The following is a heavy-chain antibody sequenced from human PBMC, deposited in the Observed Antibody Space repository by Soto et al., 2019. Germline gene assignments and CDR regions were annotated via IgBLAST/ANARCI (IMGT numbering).Heavy chain of an antibody. CDR2: ITSGGRSI. CDR3: VRRMASPDQ. J-gene: IGHJ4*02. CDR1: GFTFSDYE. D-gene: IGHD2-15*01. Sequence: GGSLRLSCTASGFTFSDYEMNWVRQAPGKGLEWVSYITSGGRSIYYADSVKGRFIISRDNAENSLYLQMDSLRPEDTAVYYCVRRMASPDQWGQGTLVTVSS. V-gene: IGHV3-48*03.